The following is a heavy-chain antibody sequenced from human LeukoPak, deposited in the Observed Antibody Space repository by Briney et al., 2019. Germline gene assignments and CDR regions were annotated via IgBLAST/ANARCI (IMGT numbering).Heavy chain of an antibody. V-gene: IGHV3-13*01. CDR2: IGVAANT. D-gene: IGHD1-26*01. Sequence: SGGSLRLSCAASGFTFSSHDMHWVRQATGKGLEWVSAIGVAANTFYSGSVKGRFTISRENAKNSLYLLMTSLRAEDTAVYYCARQNTPHGNFDYWGQGILVTVSS. J-gene: IGHJ4*02. CDR1: GFTFSSHD. CDR3: ARQNTPHGNFDY.